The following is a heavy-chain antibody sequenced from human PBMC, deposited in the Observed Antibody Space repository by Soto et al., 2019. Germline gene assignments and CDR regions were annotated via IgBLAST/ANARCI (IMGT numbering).Heavy chain of an antibody. CDR1: GHTFTSYD. J-gene: IGHJ6*03. Sequence: ASVKVSCKASGHTFTSYDINWVRQATGQGLEWMGWMNPNSGNAGYAQKFQGRVTMTRNTSISTAYMELSSLRSEDTAVYYCARGDQKVPAAIKRIYYYYYYMDVWGKGTTVTVSS. D-gene: IGHD2-2*02. V-gene: IGHV1-8*01. CDR3: ARGDQKVPAAIKRIYYYYYYMDV. CDR2: MNPNSGNA.